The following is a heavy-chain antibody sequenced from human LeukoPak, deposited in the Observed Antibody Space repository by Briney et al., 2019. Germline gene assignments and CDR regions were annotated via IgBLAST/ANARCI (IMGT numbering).Heavy chain of an antibody. J-gene: IGHJ4*02. CDR3: ARSGYGRAVLDY. V-gene: IGHV1-3*01. Sequence: ASVKVSCKASGYTFTSYAMHWVRQAPGQRLEWMGWINAGNGNTKYSQRFQGRVTITRDTSASTAYTELSSLRSEDTAVYYCARSGYGRAVLDYWGQGTLVTVSS. D-gene: IGHD5-12*01. CDR2: INAGNGNT. CDR1: GYTFTSYA.